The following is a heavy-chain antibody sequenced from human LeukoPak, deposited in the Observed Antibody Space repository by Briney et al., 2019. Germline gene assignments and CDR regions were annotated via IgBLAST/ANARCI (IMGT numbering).Heavy chain of an antibody. D-gene: IGHD3-3*01. CDR3: ARYGTIFGGMRAFDI. CDR2: IYYSGST. V-gene: IGHV4-39*01. CDR1: GGSISSSSHY. Sequence: SETLSLTCTVSGGSISSSSHYWGWIRQPPGKGLEWIGSIYYSGSTYYNPSLKSRVTISVDTSKNQFSLKLSSVTAADTAVYYCARYGTIFGGMRAFDIWGQGTMVTVSS. J-gene: IGHJ3*02.